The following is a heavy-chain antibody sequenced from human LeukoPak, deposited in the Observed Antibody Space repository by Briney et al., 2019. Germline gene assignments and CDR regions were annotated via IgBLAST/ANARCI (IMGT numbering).Heavy chain of an antibody. CDR3: ARQGGYCSASRCPGGFHYMDV. Sequence: PSETLSLTCTVSGGSMSGYYWSWIRQPPGKGLEWVGFIYTFGSTKYNPSLKSRVTISGDMSRRQFSLKLTSVTAADTAVYFCARQGGYCSASRCPGGFHYMDVWGKGTTVAVSS. V-gene: IGHV4-4*09. CDR2: IYTFGST. CDR1: GGSMSGYY. D-gene: IGHD2-15*01. J-gene: IGHJ6*03.